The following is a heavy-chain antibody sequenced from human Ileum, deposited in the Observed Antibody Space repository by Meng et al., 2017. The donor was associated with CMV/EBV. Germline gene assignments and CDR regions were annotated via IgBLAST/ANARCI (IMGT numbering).Heavy chain of an antibody. CDR1: GFSLSTPGVG. Sequence: CPFSGFSLSTPGVGVGWIRQPPGQALEWLGLFYWNDDKRYSPSLKGRLTITKDTSRRQVVLTMTNMDPEDTATYFCALRQVDRSLHHWGQGTLVTVSS. CDR2: FYWNDDK. J-gene: IGHJ1*01. CDR3: ALRQVDRSLHH. D-gene: IGHD2-2*01. V-gene: IGHV2-5*01.